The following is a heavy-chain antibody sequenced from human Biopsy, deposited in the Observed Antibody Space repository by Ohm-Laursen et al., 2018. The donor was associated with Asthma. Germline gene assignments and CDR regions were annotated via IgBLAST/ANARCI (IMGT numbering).Heavy chain of an antibody. J-gene: IGHJ2*01. Sequence: GTLSLTWIVSGDAMSTSGSYWGWIRQSPGKGLEWIGSIYYSGRTYYNPSLESRVTISADTSKNHFSLKVTSVTAADTAVYYCARAVSSSSYWYFDLWGRGDLVTVFS. D-gene: IGHD6-6*01. V-gene: IGHV4-39*02. CDR2: IYYSGRT. CDR3: ARAVSSSSYWYFDL. CDR1: GDAMSTSGSY.